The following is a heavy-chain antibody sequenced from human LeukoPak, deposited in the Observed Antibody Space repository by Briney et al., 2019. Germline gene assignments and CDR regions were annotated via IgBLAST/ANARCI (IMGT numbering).Heavy chain of an antibody. CDR2: ISGSGGRT. Sequence: GGTLRLSCGASGFTFSSYGMSWVRQAPGKGLEWVSAISGSGGRTQYADSVKGRFTISRDNSRNTLYLQMNSLRAEDTAAYYCAKDARRTFGLSSGLYRGSYYFNYWGQGTLVTVSS. V-gene: IGHV3-23*01. J-gene: IGHJ4*02. CDR3: AKDARRTFGLSSGLYRGSYYFNY. CDR1: GFTFSSYG. D-gene: IGHD6-19*01.